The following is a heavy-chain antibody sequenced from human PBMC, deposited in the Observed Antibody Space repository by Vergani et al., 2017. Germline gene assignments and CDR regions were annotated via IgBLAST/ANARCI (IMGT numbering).Heavy chain of an antibody. Sequence: EVQLLESGGGLVQPGGSRRLSCAGAGFTFDTYTMAYVRQAPGKGLEWVATISSGGGDIFYADSVKGRFTISRDNSKNTLFLQMNSRKDEDTAVYYCTTAWGLYYLHGEYFQYLGRGTLVSVSS. J-gene: IGHJ1*01. V-gene: IGHV3-23*01. CDR1: GFTFDTYT. CDR3: TTAWGLYYLHGEYFQY. CDR2: ISSGGGDI. D-gene: IGHD3-10*01.